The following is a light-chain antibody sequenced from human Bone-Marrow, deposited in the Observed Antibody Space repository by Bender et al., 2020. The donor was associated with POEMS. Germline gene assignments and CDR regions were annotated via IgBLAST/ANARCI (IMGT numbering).Light chain of an antibody. CDR2: SYY. CDR1: DSNFGGNN. V-gene: IGLV1-44*01. J-gene: IGLJ2*01. CDR3: TSYRSTNTLVV. Sequence: QSVLTQPPSASGTPGQSVIISCSGTDSNFGGNNVNWYQHLPGTAPRLVVYSYYQRPSGVSDRFSGSKSGNTASLTISGLQAEDEADYYCTSYRSTNTLVVFGGGTKLTVL.